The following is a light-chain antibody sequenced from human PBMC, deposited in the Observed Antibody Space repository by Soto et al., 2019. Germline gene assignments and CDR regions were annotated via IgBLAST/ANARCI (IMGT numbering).Light chain of an antibody. CDR3: GTWESYLSVGV. Sequence: QSVLTQPPSVSAAPGQTATISCSGSGSNIGSNSVSWYQQVPGTAPKLLLYDNNKRPSGIPDRFFGSKSGTSATLGIAGLQTADEADYYCGTWESYLSVGVFGGGTQLTVL. J-gene: IGLJ3*02. V-gene: IGLV1-51*01. CDR1: GSNIGSNS. CDR2: DNN.